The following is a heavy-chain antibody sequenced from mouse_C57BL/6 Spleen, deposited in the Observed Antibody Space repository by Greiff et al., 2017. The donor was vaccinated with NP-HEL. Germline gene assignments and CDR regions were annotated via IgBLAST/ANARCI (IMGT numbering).Heavy chain of an antibody. V-gene: IGHV3-6*01. CDR2: ISYDGSN. J-gene: IGHJ3*01. CDR1: GYSITSGYY. Sequence: EVQLQESGPGLVKPSQSLSLTCSVTGYSITSGYYWNWIRQFPGNKLEWMGYISYDGSNNYNPSLKNRISITRDTSKNQFFLKLNSVTTEDTATYYCARGITTVVPFAYWGQGTLVTVSA. CDR3: ARGITTVVPFAY. D-gene: IGHD1-1*01.